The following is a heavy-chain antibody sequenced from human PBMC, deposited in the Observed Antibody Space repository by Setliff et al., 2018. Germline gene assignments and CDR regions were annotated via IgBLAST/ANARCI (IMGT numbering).Heavy chain of an antibody. CDR1: GYTFTSYD. CDR3: ARSTIFGVVSPTPDAFDI. D-gene: IGHD3-3*01. Sequence: ASVKVSCKASGYTFTSYDINGVRQATGQGLEWMGWMNPNSGNTGNAQKCQGRVTMTRNTSISTAYMELSSLRSADTAVYYCARSTIFGVVSPTPDAFDIWGHGTMVTVSS. V-gene: IGHV1-8*02. CDR2: MNPNSGNT. J-gene: IGHJ3*02.